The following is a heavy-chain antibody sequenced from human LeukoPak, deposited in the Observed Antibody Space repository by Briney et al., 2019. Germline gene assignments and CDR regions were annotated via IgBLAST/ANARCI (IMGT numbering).Heavy chain of an antibody. CDR1: GFTVSANS. J-gene: IGHJ4*02. D-gene: IGHD1-1*01. CDR3: ARTPGTDYFDY. Sequence: GGSLRLSCAASGFTVSANSMSWVRQAPGKGLEWVSVIYTGGSTYYADSVKGRFTISRDDSKNTLYLQVNSLRAEDTAVYFCARTPGTDYFDYWGQGTLVTVSS. CDR2: IYTGGST. V-gene: IGHV3-53*01.